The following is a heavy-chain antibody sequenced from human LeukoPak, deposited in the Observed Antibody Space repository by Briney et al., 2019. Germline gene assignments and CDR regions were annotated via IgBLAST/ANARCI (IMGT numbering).Heavy chain of an antibody. Sequence: SETLSLTCAVYGGSFSGYYWSWIRQPPGKGLEWIGEINHSGSTNYNPSLKNRVTISVDTSKNQFSLKLSSVTAADTAVYYCARAQNWNYVAWGQGTLVTVSS. V-gene: IGHV4-34*01. CDR1: GGSFSGYY. CDR2: INHSGST. J-gene: IGHJ5*02. CDR3: ARAQNWNYVA. D-gene: IGHD1-7*01.